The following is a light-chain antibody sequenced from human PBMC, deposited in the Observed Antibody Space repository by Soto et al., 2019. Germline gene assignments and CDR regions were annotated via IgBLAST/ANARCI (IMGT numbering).Light chain of an antibody. CDR3: QQYYSIPFT. J-gene: IGKJ2*01. CDR1: QSVLYNSNNKNH. CDR2: GAS. V-gene: IGKV4-1*01. Sequence: DFVMTQAPDSLAVSLGERATINCKSSQSVLYNSNNKNHLGWFQQKPGHPPKLLIYGASFRPSGVPDRFSGSVSGTDFTLTISSLQAEDVAVYYCQQYYSIPFTFGLGTKLEI.